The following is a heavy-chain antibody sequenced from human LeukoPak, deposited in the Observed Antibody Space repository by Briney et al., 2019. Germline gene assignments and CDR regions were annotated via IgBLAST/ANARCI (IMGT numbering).Heavy chain of an antibody. CDR2: IFFGGST. V-gene: IGHV4-39*01. CDR3: ARHKNYGGRDSFDI. J-gene: IGHJ3*02. D-gene: IGHD4-23*01. Sequence: SETLSLTCTVSGGSIRSNSDYWGWIRQPPGKGLEWIRSIFFGGSTSYNPSLRSRVTISVDTSKNQFSMEVRSVTATDTAVFFCARHKNYGGRDSFDIWGRGTMITVSS. CDR1: GGSIRSNSDY.